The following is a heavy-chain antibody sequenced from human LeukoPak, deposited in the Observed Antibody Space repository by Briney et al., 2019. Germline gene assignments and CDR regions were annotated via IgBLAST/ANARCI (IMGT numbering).Heavy chain of an antibody. V-gene: IGHV4-34*01. CDR1: GGSFSGYY. CDR3: ARQDRGRITMVRGLYNWFDP. Sequence: SETLSLTCAVYGGSFSGYYWSWIRQPPGKGLEWIGSIYYSGSTYYNPSLKSRVTISVDTSKNQFSLKLSSVTAADTAVYYCARQDRGRITMVRGLYNWFDPWGQGTLVTVSS. CDR2: IYYSGST. J-gene: IGHJ5*02. D-gene: IGHD3-10*01.